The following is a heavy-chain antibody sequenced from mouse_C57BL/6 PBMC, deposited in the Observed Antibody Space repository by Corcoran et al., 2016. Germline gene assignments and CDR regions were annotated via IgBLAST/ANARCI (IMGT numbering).Heavy chain of an antibody. D-gene: IGHD2-4*01. CDR1: GYTFTDYY. Sequence: EVQLQQSGPELVKPGASVKISCKASGYTFTDYYMNWVKQSHGKSLEWIGDINPNNGGTSYNQKFKGKATLTVDKSSSTAYMELRSLTSEDSVVYYCARRGLPYAMDYWGQGTSVTVSS. J-gene: IGHJ4*01. CDR3: ARRGLPYAMDY. CDR2: INPNNGGT. V-gene: IGHV1-26*01.